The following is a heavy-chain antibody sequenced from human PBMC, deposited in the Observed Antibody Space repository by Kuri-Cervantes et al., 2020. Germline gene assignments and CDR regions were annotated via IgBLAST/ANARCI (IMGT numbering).Heavy chain of an antibody. CDR3: AREPALRYFDWLPTYYYYGMDV. D-gene: IGHD3-9*01. J-gene: IGHJ6*02. CDR1: GFTFSSYS. CDR2: ISSSSSYI. V-gene: IGHV3-21*01. Sequence: GGSLRLSCAASGFTFSSYSMNWVRQAPGKGLEWVSSISSSSSYIYYADSVKGRFTISRDNAKNSLYLQMNSLRAEDTAVYYCAREPALRYFDWLPTYYYYGMDVWGQGTTVTVSS.